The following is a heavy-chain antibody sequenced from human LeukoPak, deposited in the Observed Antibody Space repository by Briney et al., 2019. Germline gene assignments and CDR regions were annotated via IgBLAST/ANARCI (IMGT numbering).Heavy chain of an antibody. V-gene: IGHV3-48*03. Sequence: GGSLRLSCAASGFTFSSYETNWVRQAPGKGLEWVSYISSSGSTKYYADSVKGRFTISRDNALNSLYLQMSSLRAEDTAVYYCATLRPRQQLVVDHWGQGTLVTVSS. J-gene: IGHJ4*02. D-gene: IGHD6-13*01. CDR3: ATLRPRQQLVVDH. CDR1: GFTFSSYE. CDR2: ISSSGSTK.